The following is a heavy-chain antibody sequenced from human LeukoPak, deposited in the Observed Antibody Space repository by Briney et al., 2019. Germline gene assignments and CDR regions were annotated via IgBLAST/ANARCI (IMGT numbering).Heavy chain of an antibody. CDR3: ARGLSMIQSPNDNWFDP. J-gene: IGHJ5*02. CDR1: GGSIRSSYYY. V-gene: IGHV4-39*07. Sequence: SETLSLTCTVSGGSIRSSYYYWGWIRQPPGKGLEWIGSIYDSGSTYYNPSLKSRVTISVDTSKNQFSLKLSSVTAADTAVYYCARGLSMIQSPNDNWFDPWGQGTLVTVSS. D-gene: IGHD3-22*01. CDR2: IYDSGST.